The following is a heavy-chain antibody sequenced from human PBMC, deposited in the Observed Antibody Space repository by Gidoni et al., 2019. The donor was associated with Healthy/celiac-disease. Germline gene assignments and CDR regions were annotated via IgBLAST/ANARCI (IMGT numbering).Heavy chain of an antibody. CDR1: GFTSSSYG. CDR3: AKTHYYDSSGIDY. Sequence: QVQLVASGGGVVQPGGSLRLSCAASGFTSSSYGMHWVRQAPGKGLEWVAFIRYDGSNKYYADSVKGRFTISRDNSKNTLYLQMNSLGAEDTAVYYCAKTHYYDSSGIDYWGQGTLVTVSS. J-gene: IGHJ4*02. V-gene: IGHV3-30*02. D-gene: IGHD3-22*01. CDR2: IRYDGSNK.